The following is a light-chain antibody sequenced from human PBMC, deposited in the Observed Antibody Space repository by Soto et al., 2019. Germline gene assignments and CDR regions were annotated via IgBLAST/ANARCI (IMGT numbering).Light chain of an antibody. Sequence: DIPMTQSPSTLSGSVGDRVTITCRASQTISSWLAWYQQKPGKAPKLLIYKASTLKSGVPSRFSGSGSGTEFTLTISSLQPDDFATYSCQHYNSYSAAFAQGTKVELK. V-gene: IGKV1-5*03. CDR3: QHYNSYSAA. J-gene: IGKJ1*01. CDR1: QTISSW. CDR2: KAS.